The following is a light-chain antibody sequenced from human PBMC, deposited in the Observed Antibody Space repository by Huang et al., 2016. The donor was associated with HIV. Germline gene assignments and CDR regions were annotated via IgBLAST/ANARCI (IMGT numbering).Light chain of an antibody. CDR3: QQRINLGT. Sequence: PGERATLSCRASQSVSSYLAWYQQKPGQAPRLLIYYASNRATGIPARFSGSVSGTDFTLTISSLEPEDFAVYYCQQRINLGTFGGGTKVEIK. J-gene: IGKJ4*01. CDR2: YAS. CDR1: QSVSSY. V-gene: IGKV3-11*01.